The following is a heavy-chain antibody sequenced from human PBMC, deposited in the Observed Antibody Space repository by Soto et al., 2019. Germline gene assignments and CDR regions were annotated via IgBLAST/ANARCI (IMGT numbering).Heavy chain of an antibody. CDR1: GFTFSSYA. Sequence: GGSLRLSCAASGFTFSSYAMSLVRQAPGKGLEWVSAISGSGGSTYYAGSVKGRFTISRDNSKNTLYLQMNSLRAEDTAVYYCAISRDGYNKVREFDYWGQGTLVTVSS. CDR3: AISRDGYNKVREFDY. CDR2: ISGSGGST. D-gene: IGHD5-12*01. V-gene: IGHV3-23*01. J-gene: IGHJ4*02.